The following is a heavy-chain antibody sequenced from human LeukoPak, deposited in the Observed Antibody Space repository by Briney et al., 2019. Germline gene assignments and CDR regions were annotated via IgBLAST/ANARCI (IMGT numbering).Heavy chain of an antibody. CDR1: GFTFSSYA. V-gene: IGHV3-23*01. D-gene: IGHD2-2*01. Sequence: GGSLRLSCAASGFTFSSYAMSWVRQAPGKGLEWVSAISNSGGSTYYSDSVKGRFTISRDNSKNTLFLHMNSLRAEDTAIFYCAKHVAVLPAPRNYYFDYWGQGTLVTVSS. CDR3: AKHVAVLPAPRNYYFDY. J-gene: IGHJ4*02. CDR2: ISNSGGST.